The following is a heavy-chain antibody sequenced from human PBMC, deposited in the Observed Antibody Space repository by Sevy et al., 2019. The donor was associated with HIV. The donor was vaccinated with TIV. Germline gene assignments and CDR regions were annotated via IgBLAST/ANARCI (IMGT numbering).Heavy chain of an antibody. CDR3: ARGGQRFDY. V-gene: IGHV3-7*01. CDR2: IKQDGSER. J-gene: IGHJ4*02. Sequence: GGSLRLSCAASGFTFSSYWMSWVRQAPGKGLEWVANIKQDGSERYYLDSVKGRFPISRDNAKNSLYLQMDSLRAEDTAVYYCARGGQRFDYWGQGTLVTVSS. D-gene: IGHD6-25*01. CDR1: GFTFSSYW.